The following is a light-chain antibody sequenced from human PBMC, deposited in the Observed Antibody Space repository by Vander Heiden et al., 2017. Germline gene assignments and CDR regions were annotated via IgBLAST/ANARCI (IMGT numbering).Light chain of an antibody. V-gene: IGKV1-39*01. CDR3: QQSYSTHT. J-gene: IGKJ2*01. Sequence: DIQMTQSPPSLSASVGDRVTITCRASQSISSYLNWYQQKPGKAPKLLIYAASSLQSGVPSRFSGSGSGTDFTLTISSLQPEDFATYYCQQSYSTHTFGQGTKLXIK. CDR2: AAS. CDR1: QSISSY.